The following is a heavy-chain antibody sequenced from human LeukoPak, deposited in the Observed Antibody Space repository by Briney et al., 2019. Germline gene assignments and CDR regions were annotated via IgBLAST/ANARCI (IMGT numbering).Heavy chain of an antibody. CDR1: GYTFTSYG. Sequence: ASVKVSCKASGYTFTSYGISWVRQAPGQGLEWMGWISAYNGNTNYAQKFQGRVTITTDESTSTAYMELSSLRSEDTAVYYCARGYCSSTSCSYPPFSNHFDYWGQGTLVTVSS. V-gene: IGHV1-18*01. D-gene: IGHD2-2*01. CDR3: ARGYCSSTSCSYPPFSNHFDY. J-gene: IGHJ4*02. CDR2: ISAYNGNT.